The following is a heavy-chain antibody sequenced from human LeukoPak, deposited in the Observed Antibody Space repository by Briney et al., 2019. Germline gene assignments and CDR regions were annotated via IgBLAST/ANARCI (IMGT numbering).Heavy chain of an antibody. V-gene: IGHV4-34*01. J-gene: IGHJ6*02. CDR1: GGSFSGYY. Sequence: SETLSLTCAVHGGSFSGYYWSWIRQPPGKGLEWFGEITHSGSTNYNPSLKSRVTISVDTSKNQFSLKLSSVTAADTAVYYCARALVVPAASTPYYYGMDVWGQGTTVTVSS. CDR2: ITHSGST. CDR3: ARALVVPAASTPYYYGMDV. D-gene: IGHD2-2*01.